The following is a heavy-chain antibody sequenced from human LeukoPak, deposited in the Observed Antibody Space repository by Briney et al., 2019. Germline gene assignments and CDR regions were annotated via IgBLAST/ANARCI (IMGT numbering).Heavy chain of an antibody. CDR2: ISNSGSTI. J-gene: IGHJ4*02. CDR3: ARDTYRFYDY. CDR1: GFTFSSYE. V-gene: IGHV3-48*03. Sequence: GGSLRLSCAASGFTFSSYEMNWVRQAPGKGLEWVSYISNSGSTIYYADSVKGRFTISRDNAKNSLYLHMNSLGAEDTAVYFCARDTYRFYDYWGQGTLVTVSS.